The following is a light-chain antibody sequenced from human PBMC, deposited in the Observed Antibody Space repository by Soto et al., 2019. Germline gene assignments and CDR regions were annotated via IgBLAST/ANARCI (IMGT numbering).Light chain of an antibody. CDR2: AAS. Sequence: DIQMTQSPSSLSASVGDRVTITCRASESISRHLNWYQQKPGKDPTLLIYAASSLQTGVPSRFRGGGAGTDFTLIISNLQPEDVATYYCQQSYTTLSITFGQGTRLEIK. CDR3: QQSYTTLSIT. J-gene: IGKJ5*01. V-gene: IGKV1-39*01. CDR1: ESISRH.